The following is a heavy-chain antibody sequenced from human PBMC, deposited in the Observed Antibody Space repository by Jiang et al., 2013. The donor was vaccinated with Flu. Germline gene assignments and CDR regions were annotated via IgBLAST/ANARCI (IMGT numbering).Heavy chain of an antibody. CDR3: ARDPYGSGTYHWFDP. J-gene: IGHJ5*02. D-gene: IGHD3-10*01. CDR2: TA. V-gene: IGHV1-69*01. Sequence: TANYAQKFQGRVTITADESTSTVYMELSSLRSEDTAVYYCARDPYGSGTYHWFDPWGQGTLVTVSS.